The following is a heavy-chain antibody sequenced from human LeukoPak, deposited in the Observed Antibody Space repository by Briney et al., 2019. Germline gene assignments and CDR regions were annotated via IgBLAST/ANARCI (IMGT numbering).Heavy chain of an antibody. V-gene: IGHV5-51*01. CDR2: IYPGDSDT. CDR1: GYTFTSYW. Sequence: GASVKVSCKASGYTFTSYWIGWVRQMPGKGLEWMGIIYPGDSDTRYSPSFQGQVTISADKSISTAYLQWSSLKASDTAMYYCARPADDYGGSLLDYWGQGTLVTVSS. J-gene: IGHJ4*02. CDR3: ARPADDYGGSLLDY. D-gene: IGHD4-23*01.